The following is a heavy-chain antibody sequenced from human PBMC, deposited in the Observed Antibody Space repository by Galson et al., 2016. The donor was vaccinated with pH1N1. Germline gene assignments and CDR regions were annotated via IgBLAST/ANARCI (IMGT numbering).Heavy chain of an antibody. V-gene: IGHV4-59*01. CDR3: AHSLYGDYVGWFDP. CDR1: GGSISNSY. CDR2: IYYSGST. D-gene: IGHD4-17*01. Sequence: SETLSLTCTVSGGSISNSYWSWIRQPPGKGLEWIGYIYYSGSTNYNPSLKSRVTKDTSKNQVVLTMTNMDPVDTATYYCAHSLYGDYVGWFDPWGQGLLSPSPQ. J-gene: IGHJ5*02.